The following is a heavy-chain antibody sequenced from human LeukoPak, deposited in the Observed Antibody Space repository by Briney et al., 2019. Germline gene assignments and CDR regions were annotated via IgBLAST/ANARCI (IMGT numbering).Heavy chain of an antibody. V-gene: IGHV3-23*01. CDR1: GGSISSYY. Sequence: ETLSLTCTVSGGSISSYYWSWVRQAPGKGLEWVSAISGSGGSTYYADSVKGRFTISRDNSKNTLYLQMNSLRAEDTAVYYCAKDQSGSYGADAFDIWGQGTMVTVSS. CDR2: ISGSGGST. CDR3: AKDQSGSYGADAFDI. J-gene: IGHJ3*02. D-gene: IGHD1-26*01.